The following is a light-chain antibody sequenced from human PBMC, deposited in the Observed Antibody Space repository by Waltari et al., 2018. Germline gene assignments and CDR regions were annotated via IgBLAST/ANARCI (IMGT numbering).Light chain of an antibody. V-gene: IGKV3-20*01. Sequence: LSCRASQGVSRSLAWYQQKPGQAPKLLIYGASTRATGIPDRFSGSGSGTDFSLTISSLEPEDFAIYFCQHYVRLPATFGQGTKVEIK. CDR3: QHYVRLPAT. CDR1: QGVSRS. CDR2: GAS. J-gene: IGKJ1*01.